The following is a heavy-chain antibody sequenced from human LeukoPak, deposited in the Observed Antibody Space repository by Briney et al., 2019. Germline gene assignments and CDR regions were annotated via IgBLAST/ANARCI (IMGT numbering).Heavy chain of an antibody. CDR2: IYYSGST. D-gene: IGHD2-21*02. CDR3: ASSIVVVTAIHWFDP. J-gene: IGHJ5*02. V-gene: IGHV4-39*07. CDR1: GGSISSYY. Sequence: SETLSLTCTVSGGSISSYYWGWIRQPPGKGLEWIGSIYYSGSTYYNPSLKSRVTISVDTSKNQFSLKLSSVTAADTAVYYCASSIVVVTAIHWFDPWGQGTLVTVSS.